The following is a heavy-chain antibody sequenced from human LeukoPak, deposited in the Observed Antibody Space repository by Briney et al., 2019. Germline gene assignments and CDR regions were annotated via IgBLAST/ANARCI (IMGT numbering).Heavy chain of an antibody. CDR3: AKDGSSSPYYFDQ. D-gene: IGHD6-19*01. J-gene: IGHJ4*02. CDR1: RYTYSNYA. Sequence: PGGSLRLSCAASRYTYSNYAMSWVRQAPGKGLEGVSANSGGGGSTYYADSVKGRFTIARDNSKNRLYLQINRLIAEDTAVYYCAKDGSSSPYYFDQWGQGTLVTVSS. V-gene: IGHV3-23*01. CDR2: NSGGGGST.